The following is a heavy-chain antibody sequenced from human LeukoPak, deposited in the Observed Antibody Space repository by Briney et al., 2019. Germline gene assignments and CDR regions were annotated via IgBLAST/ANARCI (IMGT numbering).Heavy chain of an antibody. CDR1: GFTFSDYY. CDR3: ARGAPDYGDYVSANPSNDY. V-gene: IGHV4-34*01. Sequence: PGGSLRLSCAASGFTFSDYYMSWIRQPPGKGLEWIGEINHSGSTNYNPSLKSRVTISVDTSKNQFSLKLSSVTAADTAVYYCARGAPDYGDYVSANPSNDYWGQGTLVTVSS. D-gene: IGHD4-17*01. CDR2: INHSGST. J-gene: IGHJ4*02.